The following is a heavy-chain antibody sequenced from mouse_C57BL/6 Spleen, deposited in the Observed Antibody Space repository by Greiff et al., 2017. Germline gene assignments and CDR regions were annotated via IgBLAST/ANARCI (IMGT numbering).Heavy chain of an antibody. CDR2: INPSNGGT. Sequence: QVQLQQPGTELVKPGASVKLSCKASGYTFTSYWMHWVKQRPGQGLEWIGNINPSNGGTNYNEKFKSKATLTVDKSASTAYMQLSSLTSEDSAVYYWARSGANGLAWFAYWGQGTLVTVSA. CDR1: GYTFTSYW. CDR3: ARSGANGLAWFAY. J-gene: IGHJ3*01. V-gene: IGHV1-53*01. D-gene: IGHD3-1*01.